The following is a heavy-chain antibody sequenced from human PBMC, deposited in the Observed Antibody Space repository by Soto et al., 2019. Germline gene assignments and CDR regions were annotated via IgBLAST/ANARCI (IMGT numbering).Heavy chain of an antibody. J-gene: IGHJ4*02. Sequence: PGGSLRLSCAASGFTFSSYAMSWVRQAPGKGLEWVSYISSSGSTIYYADSVKGRFTISRDNAKNSLYLQMNSLRAEDTAVYYCAAEIVMVRADYWGQGTLVTVSS. CDR2: ISSSGSTI. V-gene: IGHV3-48*04. CDR3: AAEIVMVRADY. D-gene: IGHD3-10*01. CDR1: GFTFSSYA.